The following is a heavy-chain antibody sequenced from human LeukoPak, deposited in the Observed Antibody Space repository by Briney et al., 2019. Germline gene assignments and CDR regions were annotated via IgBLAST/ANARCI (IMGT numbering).Heavy chain of an antibody. CDR1: GFTFSSYA. V-gene: IGHV3-23*01. J-gene: IGHJ5*02. D-gene: IGHD2-2*01. CDR2: ISGSGGST. Sequence: GGSLRLSCAAFGFTFSSYAMSWVRQAPGKGLEWVSAISGSGGSTYYADSVKGRFTISRDNSKNTLYLQMNSLRAEDTAVYYCAKARYCSSTSCYLGFDPWGQGTLVTVSS. CDR3: AKARYCSSTSCYLGFDP.